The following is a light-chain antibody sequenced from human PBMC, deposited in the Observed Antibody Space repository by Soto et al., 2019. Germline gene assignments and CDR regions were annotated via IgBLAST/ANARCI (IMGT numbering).Light chain of an antibody. Sequence: QSALTQPASVSGSPGQSITISCTGTSSDFDFYNYVSWYQHHPGKAPKLLISEVTNRPSGVSYRVSGSKSGNTASLTISGLQTEDEADYYCSSYTTSSTPVLFGGGTKLTVL. CDR3: SSYTTSSTPVL. CDR2: EVT. J-gene: IGLJ2*01. CDR1: SSDFDFYNY. V-gene: IGLV2-14*01.